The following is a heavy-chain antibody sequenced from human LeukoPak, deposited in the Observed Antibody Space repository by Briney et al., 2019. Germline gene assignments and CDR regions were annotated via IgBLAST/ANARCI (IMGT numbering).Heavy chain of an antibody. CDR2: IYYSGST. D-gene: IGHD1-1*01. CDR3: ARHGTKSSAVFRSAFDI. V-gene: IGHV4-31*03. J-gene: IGHJ3*02. CDR1: GGSISSGGYY. Sequence: SETLSLTCTVSGGSISSGGYYRSWIRQHPGKGLEWIGYIYYSGSTYYNPSLKSRVTISVDTSKNQFSLKLSSVTAADTAVYYCARHGTKSSAVFRSAFDIWGQGTMVTVSS.